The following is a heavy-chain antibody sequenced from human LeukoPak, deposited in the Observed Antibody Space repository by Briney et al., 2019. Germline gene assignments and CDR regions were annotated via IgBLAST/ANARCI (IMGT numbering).Heavy chain of an antibody. V-gene: IGHV4-61*01. Sequence: PSETLSLTCTVSGGSVSSGSYYWSWIRQPPGKGLEWIGYIYYGGSTNYNPSLKSRVTISVDTSKNQFSLKLSSVTAADTAVYYCATGDWNDLLPSYWGQGTLVTVSS. CDR3: ATGDWNDLLPSY. CDR1: GGSVSSGSYY. D-gene: IGHD1-1*01. CDR2: IYYGGST. J-gene: IGHJ4*02.